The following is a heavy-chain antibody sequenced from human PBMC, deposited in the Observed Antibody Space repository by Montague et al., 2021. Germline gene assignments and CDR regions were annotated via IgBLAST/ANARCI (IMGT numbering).Heavy chain of an antibody. J-gene: IGHJ6*03. CDR1: GGSFSGYY. Sequence: SETLSLTCAVYGGSFSGYYWSWIRRPPGKGLEWIGEINHSGSTNYNPSLTSRGTISVATSKNKFSLKLSSVTAADAAVYYCSRRGGTMVLGVKGYMDVWGKGTPVTVSS. V-gene: IGHV4-34*01. CDR2: INHSGST. CDR3: SRRGGTMVLGVKGYMDV. D-gene: IGHD3-10*01.